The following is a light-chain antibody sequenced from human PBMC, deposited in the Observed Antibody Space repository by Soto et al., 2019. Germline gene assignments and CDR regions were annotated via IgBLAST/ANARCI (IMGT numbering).Light chain of an antibody. CDR1: QSIRSGY. CDR3: QQYGSSPGT. CDR2: GAS. Sequence: EIVLTQSPGTLSLSPGDRATLSCRASQSIRSGYLAWYQHKPGQPPRLLIYGASSRATGIPDRFSGSGSGTDFTLIISRLEPEDFVLYYCQQYGSSPGTFGQGTKVEIK. J-gene: IGKJ1*01. V-gene: IGKV3-20*01.